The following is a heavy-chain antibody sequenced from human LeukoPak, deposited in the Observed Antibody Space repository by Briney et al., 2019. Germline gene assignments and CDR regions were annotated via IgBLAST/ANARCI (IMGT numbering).Heavy chain of an antibody. CDR3: ARDRVPYGDSNNWFDP. V-gene: IGHV4-59*01. CDR1: GGSISSYY. CDR2: IYYSGST. Sequence: SETLSLTCTVSGGSISSYYWSWIQQPPGNGLEWIGYIYYSGSTNYNPSLKSRVTISVDTSKNQFSLKLSSVTAADTAVYYCARDRVPYGDSNNWFDPWGQGTLVTVSS. J-gene: IGHJ5*02. D-gene: IGHD4-17*01.